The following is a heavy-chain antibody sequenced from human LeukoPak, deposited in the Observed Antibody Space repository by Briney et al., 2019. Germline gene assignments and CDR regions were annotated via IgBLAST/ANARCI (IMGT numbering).Heavy chain of an antibody. CDR1: GFTFSSHD. D-gene: IGHD3-10*01. CDR2: IGTAGDT. J-gene: IGHJ3*02. V-gene: IGHV3-13*04. CDR3: ARGRGWGTFDI. Sequence: GGSLRLSCAASGFTFSSHDMHWVRQGTGKGLEWVSAIGTAGDTYYPGSVKGRFTTSRENAKNSLYLQMNSLRVGDTAVYYCARGRGWGTFDIWGQGTMVTVSS.